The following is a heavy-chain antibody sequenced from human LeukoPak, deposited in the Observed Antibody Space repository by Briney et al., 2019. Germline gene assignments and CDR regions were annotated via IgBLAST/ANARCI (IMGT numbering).Heavy chain of an antibody. V-gene: IGHV3-48*01. D-gene: IGHD4-11*01. CDR3: ARVNDYSNYDRDY. CDR1: GFTFSSYS. CDR2: ISSSSSTI. Sequence: GGSLRLSCAASGFTFSSYSMNWVRQAPGKGLEWVSYISSSSSTIYYADSVKGRFTISRDNAKNSLYLQMNSLRAEDTAVYYCARVNDYSNYDRDYWGQGTLVTVSS. J-gene: IGHJ4*02.